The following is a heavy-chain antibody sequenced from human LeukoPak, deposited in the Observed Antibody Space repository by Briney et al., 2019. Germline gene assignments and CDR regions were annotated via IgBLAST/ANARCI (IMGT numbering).Heavy chain of an antibody. CDR2: ITISSTYL. CDR1: GFTFSRYS. CDR3: ARDLEQQLFDL. J-gene: IGHJ5*02. V-gene: IGHV3-21*01. Sequence: GGSLRLSCAASGFTFSRYSMNWVRQAPGKGLEWVSSITISSTYLFYADSVKGRFTISRDNAKNSLYLQMNSLRAEDTAVYYCARDLEQQLFDLLGQGTLVTVSS. D-gene: IGHD6-13*01.